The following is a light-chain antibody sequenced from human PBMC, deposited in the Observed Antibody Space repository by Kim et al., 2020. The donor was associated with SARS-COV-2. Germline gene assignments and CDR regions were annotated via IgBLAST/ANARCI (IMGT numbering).Light chain of an antibody. Sequence: SYELTQPPSVSVSPGQTATITCSGDKLGDKYACWYQQKPGQSPVLVIYQDDKRPSGIPERFSGPNSGNTATLTISGTQAMDEADYYCQAWDSNTVVFGGG. J-gene: IGLJ2*01. CDR2: QDD. V-gene: IGLV3-1*01. CDR1: KLGDKY. CDR3: QAWDSNTVV.